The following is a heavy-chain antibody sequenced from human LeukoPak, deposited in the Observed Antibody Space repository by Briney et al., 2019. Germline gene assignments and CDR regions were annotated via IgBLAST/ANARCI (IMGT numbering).Heavy chain of an antibody. J-gene: IGHJ2*01. CDR3: ARGHCSGGSCYWYFDL. CDR2: INHSGST. V-gene: IGHV4-34*01. CDR1: GGSFSGYY. D-gene: IGHD2-15*01. Sequence: PSETLSLTCAVYGGSFSGYYWSWIRQPPGKGLEWVGEINHSGSTNYNPSLKSRVTISVDTSKNQFSLKLSSVTAADTAVYYCARGHCSGGSCYWYFDLWGRGTLVTVSS.